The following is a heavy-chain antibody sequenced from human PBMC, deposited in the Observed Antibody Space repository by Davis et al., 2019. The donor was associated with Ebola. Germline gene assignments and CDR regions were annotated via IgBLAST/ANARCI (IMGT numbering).Heavy chain of an antibody. J-gene: IGHJ4*02. CDR2: IYYSGST. V-gene: IGHV4-61*01. CDR1: GGSISSSSYY. D-gene: IGHD6-13*01. CDR3: ARDRAAAGRFDY. Sequence: PGGSLRLSCTVSGGSISSSSYYWSWIRQPPGKGLEWIGYIYYSGSTNYNPSLKSRVTISVDTSKNQFSLKLSSVTAADTAVYYCARDRAAAGRFDYWGQGTLVTVSS.